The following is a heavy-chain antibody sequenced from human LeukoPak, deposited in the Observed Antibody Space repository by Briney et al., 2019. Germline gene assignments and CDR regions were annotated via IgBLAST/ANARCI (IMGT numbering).Heavy chain of an antibody. CDR1: GFTFSSYA. CDR3: AKSEAVAGIADY. V-gene: IGHV3-23*01. CDR2: ISGSGGST. Sequence: GGSLRLSCAASGFTFSSYALSWVRQAPGKGLGWVSAISGSGGSTYYADSVKGRFTISRDNSKNTLYLQMNSLRAEDTAVYYCAKSEAVAGIADYWGQGTLVTVSS. J-gene: IGHJ4*02. D-gene: IGHD6-19*01.